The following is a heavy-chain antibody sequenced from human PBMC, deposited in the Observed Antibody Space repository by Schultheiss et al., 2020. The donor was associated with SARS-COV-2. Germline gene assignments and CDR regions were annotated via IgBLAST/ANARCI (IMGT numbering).Heavy chain of an antibody. CDR3: ARANTVTDYYYYGMDV. CDR2: INPNSGGT. D-gene: IGHD4-17*01. J-gene: IGHJ6*02. CDR1: GYTFTGYY. V-gene: IGHV1-2*04. Sequence: ASVKVSCKASGYTFTGYYMHWVRQAPGQGLEWMGWINPNSGGTNYAQKFQGWVTMTRDTSISTAYMELSRLRSDDTAVYYCARANTVTDYYYYGMDVWGQGTTVKVSS.